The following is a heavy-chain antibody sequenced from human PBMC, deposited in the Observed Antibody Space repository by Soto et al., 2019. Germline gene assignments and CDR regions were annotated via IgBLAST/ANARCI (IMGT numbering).Heavy chain of an antibody. Sequence: PGGSLRLSCAASGFTFSTYGMHWVRQAPGKGLEWVAVMGNDGITTFYADSVKGRFTISRDNSKNTLFLQMNSLRADDTAVYYCAKEFQWEIHAFDIWGQWTMVTVSS. CDR3: AKEFQWEIHAFDI. CDR2: MGNDGITT. D-gene: IGHD1-26*01. J-gene: IGHJ3*02. CDR1: GFTFSTYG. V-gene: IGHV3-30*02.